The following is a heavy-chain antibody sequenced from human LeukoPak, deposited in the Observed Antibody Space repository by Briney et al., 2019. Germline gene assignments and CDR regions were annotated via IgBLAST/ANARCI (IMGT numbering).Heavy chain of an antibody. V-gene: IGHV3-23*01. CDR1: GFTFSSYA. J-gene: IGHJ4*02. CDR3: AKGPLRYFDWLLN. CDR2: ISGSGGGT. D-gene: IGHD3-9*01. Sequence: GGSLRLSCAASGFTFSSYAMSWVRQAPGKGLEWVSAISGSGGGTYYADSVKGRFTISRDNSKNTLYLQMNSLRAEDTAVYYCAKGPLRYFDWLLNWGQGTLVTVSS.